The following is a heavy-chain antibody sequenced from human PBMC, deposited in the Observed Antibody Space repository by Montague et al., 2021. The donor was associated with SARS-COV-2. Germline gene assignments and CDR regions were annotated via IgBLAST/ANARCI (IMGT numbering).Heavy chain of an antibody. D-gene: IGHD3-3*01. CDR1: GFTFSSYG. V-gene: IGHV3-33*01. J-gene: IGHJ6*02. CDR3: ARDPYDFWSGANPGMDV. Sequence: SLRLSCAASGFTFSSYGMHWVRQAPGKGLEWVAVIWYDGSNKYYADSVKGRFTISRDNSKNTLYLQMNSLRAEDTAVYYCARDPYDFWSGANPGMDVWGQGTTATVSS. CDR2: IWYDGSNK.